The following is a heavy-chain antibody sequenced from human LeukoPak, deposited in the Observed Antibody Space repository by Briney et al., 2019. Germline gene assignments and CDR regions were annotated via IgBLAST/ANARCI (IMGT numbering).Heavy chain of an antibody. CDR3: ARDMSSGGYFDY. D-gene: IGHD6-19*01. J-gene: IGHJ4*02. CDR1: GFTFRSYE. CDR2: ISYDGSTK. V-gene: IGHV3-30*04. Sequence: GGSLRLSCAASGFTFRSYEMNWVRQAPGKGLEWVAVISYDGSTKYYADSVKGRFTISRDNSKNTLYLQMNSLRAEDTAVYYCARDMSSGGYFDYWGQGTLVTVSS.